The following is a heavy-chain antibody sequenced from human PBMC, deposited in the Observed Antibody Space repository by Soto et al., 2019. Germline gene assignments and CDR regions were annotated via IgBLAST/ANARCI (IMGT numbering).Heavy chain of an antibody. CDR1: GYTFTGYY. Sequence: ASVKVSCKASGYTFTGYYMHWVRQAPGQGLEWMGWINPNSGGTNYAQKFQGRVTMTRDTSISTAYMELSRLRSDDTAVYYCARDTYSSASYYFDYWGQGTLVTVSS. CDR2: INPNSGGT. V-gene: IGHV1-2*02. J-gene: IGHJ4*02. D-gene: IGHD6-19*01. CDR3: ARDTYSSASYYFDY.